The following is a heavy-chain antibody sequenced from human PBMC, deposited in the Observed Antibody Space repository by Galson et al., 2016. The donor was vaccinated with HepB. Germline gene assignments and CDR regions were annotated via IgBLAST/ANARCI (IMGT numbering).Heavy chain of an antibody. D-gene: IGHD3-10*01. Sequence: GGTKYAQKFEGRVTMTRDTSISTAYMELSRLRSDDTAVYYCAREVQDTFDMWGQGTLVTVSS. CDR2: GGT. J-gene: IGHJ3*02. CDR3: AREVQDTFDM. V-gene: IGHV1-2*02.